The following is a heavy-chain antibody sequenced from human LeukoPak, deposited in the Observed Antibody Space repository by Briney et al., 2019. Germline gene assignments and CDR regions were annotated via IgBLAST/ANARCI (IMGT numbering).Heavy chain of an antibody. CDR2: ISYDGSNK. CDR3: AKDEGEGSSGFDP. V-gene: IGHV3-30*18. J-gene: IGHJ5*02. CDR1: GFTFSSYG. Sequence: GRSLRLSCAASGFTFSSYGMHWVRQAPGKGLEWVAVISYDGSNKYYADSVKGRFTISRDNSKNTLYLQVNSLRAEDTAVYYCAKDEGEGSSGFDPWGQGTLVTVSS. D-gene: IGHD6-6*01.